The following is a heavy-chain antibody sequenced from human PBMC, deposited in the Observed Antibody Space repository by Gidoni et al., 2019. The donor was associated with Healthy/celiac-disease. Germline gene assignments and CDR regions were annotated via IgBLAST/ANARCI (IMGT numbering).Heavy chain of an antibody. D-gene: IGHD3-22*01. CDR3: AKENGPLGGYYEFDY. CDR1: GLTFSSYA. Sequence: EVQLLESGGGLVQPGGSLRLSCAASGLTFSSYAMSWVRQAPGKGLEGVSAISGSGGSTYYADSVKGRFTISRDNAKNTLYLQMNSLRAEDTAVYYCAKENGPLGGYYEFDYWGQGTLVTVSS. CDR2: ISGSGGST. J-gene: IGHJ4*02. V-gene: IGHV3-23*01.